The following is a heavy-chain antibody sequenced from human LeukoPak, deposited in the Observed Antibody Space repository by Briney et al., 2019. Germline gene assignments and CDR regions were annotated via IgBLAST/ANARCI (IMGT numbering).Heavy chain of an antibody. Sequence: GESLKISCKASGNSFTSYWIAWVRQMPGKGLEWMGRIDPSDSYTNYSPSFQGHVTISADKSISTAYLQWSSLKASDTAMYYCARLIEDSSGWYSDYWGQGTLVTVSS. D-gene: IGHD6-19*01. J-gene: IGHJ4*02. V-gene: IGHV5-10-1*01. CDR3: ARLIEDSSGWYSDY. CDR2: IDPSDSYT. CDR1: GNSFTSYW.